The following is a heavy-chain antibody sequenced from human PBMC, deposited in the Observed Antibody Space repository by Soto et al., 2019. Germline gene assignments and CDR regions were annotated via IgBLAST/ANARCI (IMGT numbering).Heavy chain of an antibody. D-gene: IGHD3-9*01. J-gene: IGHJ4*02. CDR2: ISSGDDST. CDR1: GFIFSSSA. Sequence: GGSLRLSCAASGFIFSSSAMGWVRQAPGKGLEWVSGISSGDDSTFYADSVKGRFTISRDKSKNTLYLQMSSLRAEDTAVYFCAKVLTFYDILTGYFDYWGQGALVTVSS. V-gene: IGHV3-23*01. CDR3: AKVLTFYDILTGYFDY.